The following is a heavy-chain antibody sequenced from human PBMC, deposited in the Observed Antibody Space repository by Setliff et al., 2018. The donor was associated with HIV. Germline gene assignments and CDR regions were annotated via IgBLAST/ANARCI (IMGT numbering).Heavy chain of an antibody. J-gene: IGHJ4*02. CDR2: IYHSGST. CDR3: ARGTYYNGGHLPLDS. CDR1: GGSINSGGYY. V-gene: IGHV4-31*03. D-gene: IGHD2-8*01. Sequence: SETLSLTCTVSGGSINSGGYYWSWIRQLPGKGLEWIGYIYHSGSTYYNPSLKSRLSISLDMSNNQFSLKVTSVTAADTAVYYCARGTYYNGGHLPLDSWGQGALVTVSS.